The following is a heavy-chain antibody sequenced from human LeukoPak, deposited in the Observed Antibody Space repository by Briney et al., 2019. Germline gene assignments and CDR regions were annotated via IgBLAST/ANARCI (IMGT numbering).Heavy chain of an antibody. J-gene: IGHJ4*02. CDR2: ISAYNGNT. CDR1: GYTFTSYG. Sequence: ASVKVSCKASGYTFTSYGISWVRQAPGQGLEWMGWISAYNGNTNYAQKLQGRVTMTTDTPTSTAYMELRSLRSDDTAVYYCARGGLRYFDWLLDYFDYWGQGTLVTVSS. D-gene: IGHD3-9*01. V-gene: IGHV1-18*04. CDR3: ARGGLRYFDWLLDYFDY.